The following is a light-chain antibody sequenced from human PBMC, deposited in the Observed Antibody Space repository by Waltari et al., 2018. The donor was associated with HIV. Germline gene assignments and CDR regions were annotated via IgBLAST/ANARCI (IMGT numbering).Light chain of an antibody. J-gene: IGLJ3*02. CDR2: DDS. CDR1: NIGSKS. V-gene: IGLV3-21*02. CDR3: QVWDSSSDHPV. Sequence: SYVLTQPPSVSVAPGQTARITCGGNNIGSKSVHWYQQKPGQAPVLVVYDDSDRPSVFPERFSGSNAGNTATLTISRVEAGDEADYYCQVWDSSSDHPVFGGGTKLTVL.